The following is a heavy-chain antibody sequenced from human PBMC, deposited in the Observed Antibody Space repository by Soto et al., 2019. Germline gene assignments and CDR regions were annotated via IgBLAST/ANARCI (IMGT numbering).Heavy chain of an antibody. CDR3: AKEGAYGDYAGENWFDS. CDR1: GFTFFAYW. D-gene: IGHD4-17*01. Sequence: EVQLVESGGGLVQPGGSLRLSCAASGFTFFAYWIHWVRQVPGKGLVWVSRINSDGSHTSYADSVRGRFTISRDNSKNTVYLQMNSLTTEDTDVYYCAKEGAYGDYAGENWFDSWGQGSLVTVSS. J-gene: IGHJ5*01. V-gene: IGHV3-74*01. CDR2: INSDGSHT.